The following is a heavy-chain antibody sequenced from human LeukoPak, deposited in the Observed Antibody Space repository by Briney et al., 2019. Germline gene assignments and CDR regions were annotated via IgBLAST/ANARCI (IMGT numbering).Heavy chain of an antibody. J-gene: IGHJ4*02. V-gene: IGHV4-38-2*02. CDR2: IFQSVST. Sequence: PSETLSLTCTVSGYSIGGGYYWGWIRQPPGKGLEWIGTIFQSVSTYYNPSLKSRVTTSVDTSKSQFSLKLSSVTAADTAVYYCARNNSNGFDFWSQGTLVTVSS. D-gene: IGHD6-19*01. CDR3: ARNNSNGFDF. CDR1: GYSIGGGYY.